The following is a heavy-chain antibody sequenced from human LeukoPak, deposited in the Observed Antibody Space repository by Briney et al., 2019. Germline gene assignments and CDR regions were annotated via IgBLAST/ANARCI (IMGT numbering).Heavy chain of an antibody. CDR2: ISAYNGNT. CDR3: ARDRRYYDILTTHYYYYMDV. J-gene: IGHJ6*03. D-gene: IGHD3-9*01. CDR1: GYTFTSYY. V-gene: IGHV1-18*04. Sequence: ASVKVSCKASGYTFTSYYMHWVRQAPGQGLEWMGWISAYNGNTNYAQKLQGRVTMTTDTSTSTAYMELRSLRSDDTAVYYCARDRRYYDILTTHYYYYMDVWGKGTTVTVSS.